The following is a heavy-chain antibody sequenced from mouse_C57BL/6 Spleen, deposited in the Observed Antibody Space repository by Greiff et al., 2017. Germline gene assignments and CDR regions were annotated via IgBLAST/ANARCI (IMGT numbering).Heavy chain of an antibody. J-gene: IGHJ3*01. CDR2: IYPGSGST. CDR3: ARSDYGNCFAY. CDR1: GYTFTSYW. D-gene: IGHD2-1*01. V-gene: IGHV1-55*01. Sequence: QVQLQQPGAELVKPGASVKMSCKASGYTFTSYWITWVKQRPGQGLEWIGDIYPGSGSTNYTEKFKSKATLAVDTSSSTAYMQLSSLTSEDSAVYFCARSDYGNCFAYWGQGALVTVSA.